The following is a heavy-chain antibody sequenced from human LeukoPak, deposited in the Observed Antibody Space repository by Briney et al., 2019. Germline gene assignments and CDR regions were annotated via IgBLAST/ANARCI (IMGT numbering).Heavy chain of an antibody. V-gene: IGHV1-69*13. CDR2: IIPIFGTP. Sequence: SVKVSCKPSGGTLSSYAIGWVRQAPGQGLEWMGGIIPIFGTPDYAQKFQGRVTIIADESTSTAYMEVISLRFEDTAVYYCARLLGGSYSGYFDPWGQGTLVTVSS. D-gene: IGHD1-26*01. CDR3: ARLLGGSYSGYFDP. CDR1: GGTLSSYA. J-gene: IGHJ4*02.